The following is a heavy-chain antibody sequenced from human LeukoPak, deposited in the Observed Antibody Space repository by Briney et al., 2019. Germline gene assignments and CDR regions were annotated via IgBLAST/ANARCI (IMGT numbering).Heavy chain of an antibody. CDR2: IYSGGST. J-gene: IGHJ3*02. CDR1: GFTVSSNY. CDR3: ASSGISADAFDI. V-gene: IGHV3-53*01. D-gene: IGHD6-13*01. Sequence: PGGSLRLSCAASGFTVSSNYMSWVRQAPGKGLEWVSVIYSGGSTYYADSAKGRFTISRDNAKNSLYLQMNSLRAEDTALYYCASSGISADAFDIWGQGTMVTVSS.